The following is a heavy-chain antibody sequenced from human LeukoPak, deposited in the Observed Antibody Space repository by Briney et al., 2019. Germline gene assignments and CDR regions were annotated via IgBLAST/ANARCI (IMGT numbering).Heavy chain of an antibody. D-gene: IGHD7-27*01. Sequence: PGGSLRLSCAASGFTFSSYEMNWVRQAPGKGLEWVSYISSSGSSRHYADSVKGRFTISRDNAKNSLYLQMNSLRAEDTAVYYCARDLGNWGWNDFWGQETLVTVSS. CDR2: ISSSGSSR. V-gene: IGHV3-48*03. CDR1: GFTFSSYE. CDR3: ARDLGNWGWNDF. J-gene: IGHJ4*02.